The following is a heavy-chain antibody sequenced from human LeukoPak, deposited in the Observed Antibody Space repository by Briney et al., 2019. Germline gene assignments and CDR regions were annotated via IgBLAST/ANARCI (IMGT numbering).Heavy chain of an antibody. CDR1: GFTFSSYA. CDR3: AKVETCAGYCSSTSCYVDYFDY. D-gene: IGHD2-2*03. Sequence: GGSLRLSCAASGFTFSSYAMSWVRQAPGKGLEWVAGISGSGGRTHYADSVKGRFTISRDNSKNTLYLQMNSLRAEDTAVYYCAKVETCAGYCSSTSCYVDYFDYWGQGTLVTVSS. V-gene: IGHV3-23*01. J-gene: IGHJ4*02. CDR2: ISGSGGRT.